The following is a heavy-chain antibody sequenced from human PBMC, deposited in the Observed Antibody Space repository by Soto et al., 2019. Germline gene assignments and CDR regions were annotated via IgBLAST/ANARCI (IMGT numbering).Heavy chain of an antibody. J-gene: IGHJ6*02. Sequence: SVKVSRKASGGTFSSYAISWVRQAPGQGLEWMGGIIPIFGTANYAQKFQGRVTITADESTSTAYMELSSLRSEDTAVYYCASRAPVVAAGKVAYYYCGMDFWGRGTTVTVSS. CDR3: ASRAPVVAAGKVAYYYCGMDF. V-gene: IGHV1-69*13. CDR1: GGTFSSYA. D-gene: IGHD6-13*01. CDR2: IIPIFGTA.